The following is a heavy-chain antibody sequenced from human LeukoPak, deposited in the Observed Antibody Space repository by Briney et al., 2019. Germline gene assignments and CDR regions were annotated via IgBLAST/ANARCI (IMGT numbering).Heavy chain of an antibody. J-gene: IGHJ4*02. V-gene: IGHV3-33*08. D-gene: IGHD6-13*01. CDR1: GFTFSNYG. Sequence: GGSLRLSCSASGFTFSNYGMHWVRQAPGKGLEWVTAIWYDGSKKLYADSLKGRFTISRDDPKNTLYLQMNGLRAEDTAVYYCARDLSFGSLDFDNWGQGTLVTVSS. CDR3: ARDLSFGSLDFDN. CDR2: IWYDGSKK.